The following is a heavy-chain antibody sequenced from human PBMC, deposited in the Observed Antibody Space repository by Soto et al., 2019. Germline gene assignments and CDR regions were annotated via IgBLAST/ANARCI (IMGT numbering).Heavy chain of an antibody. CDR3: ARRAYCGGDCTRNHYECYSFDV. CDR2: VYPSNPQT. D-gene: IGHD2-21*02. Sequence: EVQLVQSGAEVKNPGKSLKISCKGSGYSFSTYWIGWVRQMPGKGLEWIGIVYPSNPQTMYSPSFQGQVTISADESSSTVYLQWSSLKASDTAIYFCARRAYCGGDCTRNHYECYSFDVWCQGTTVTVS. V-gene: IGHV5-51*01. J-gene: IGHJ6*02. CDR1: GYSFSTYW.